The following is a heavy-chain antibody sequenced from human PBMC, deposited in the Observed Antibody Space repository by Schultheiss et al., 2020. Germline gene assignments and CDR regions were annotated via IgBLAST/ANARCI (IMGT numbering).Heavy chain of an antibody. Sequence: SVKVSCKASGFTFTSSAVQWVRQARGQRLEWIGWIVVGSGNTNYAQKFQERVTITRDMSTSTAYMELSSLRSEDTAVYYCARARVAGIHSPYFDLWGRGTLVTVSS. D-gene: IGHD6-19*01. V-gene: IGHV1-58*01. J-gene: IGHJ2*01. CDR2: IVVGSGNT. CDR1: GFTFTSSA. CDR3: ARARVAGIHSPYFDL.